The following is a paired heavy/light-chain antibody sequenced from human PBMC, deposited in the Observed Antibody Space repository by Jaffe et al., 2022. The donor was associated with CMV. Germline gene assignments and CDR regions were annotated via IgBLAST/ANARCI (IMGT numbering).Heavy chain of an antibody. CDR3: AKAYEVLRDSSGYFPRYYYYYGMDV. Sequence: EVQLVESGGGLVQPGRSLRLSCAASGFTFDDYAMHWVRQAPGKGLEWVSGISWNSGSIGYADSVKGRFTISRDNAKNSLYLQMNSLRAEDTALYYCAKAYEVLRDSSGYFPRYYYYYGMDVWGQGTTVTVSS. CDR2: ISWNSGSI. CDR1: GFTFDDYA. D-gene: IGHD3-22*01. J-gene: IGHJ6*02. V-gene: IGHV3-9*01.
Light chain of an antibody. Sequence: QSVLTQPPSVSGAPGQRVTISCTGSSSNIGAGYDVHWYQQLPGTAPKLLIYGNSNRPSGVPDRFSGSKSGTSASLAITGLQAEDEADYYCQSYDSSLGVFGTGTKVTVL. V-gene: IGLV1-40*01. CDR3: QSYDSSLGV. J-gene: IGLJ1*01. CDR2: GNS. CDR1: SSNIGAGYD.